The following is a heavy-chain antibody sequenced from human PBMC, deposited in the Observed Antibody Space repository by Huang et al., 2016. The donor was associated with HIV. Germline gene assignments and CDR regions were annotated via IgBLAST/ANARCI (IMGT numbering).Heavy chain of an antibody. J-gene: IGHJ6*03. D-gene: IGHD3-10*01. CDR2: IYYKGST. CDR1: GGSIRSSDYH. Sequence: QLLLQESGPGLVKPSEALALTCAVSGGSIRSSDYHWGWVRQPPGTGLEWIGSIYYKGSTHYSPSLKSRVTMAVDTSKNLFFLNLTSMTAADTAVYYCARHREGPVAYYSGWGSHLNYMDVWGRGRTVVVSS. V-gene: IGHV4-39*01. CDR3: ARHREGPVAYYSGWGSHLNYMDV.